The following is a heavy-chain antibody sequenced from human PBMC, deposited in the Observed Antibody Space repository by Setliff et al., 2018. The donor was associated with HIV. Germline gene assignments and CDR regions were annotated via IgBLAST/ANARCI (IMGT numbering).Heavy chain of an antibody. CDR2: IYGSGST. CDR3: AKRAVQDGTVTSSNWFES. CDR1: GDSIGTYS. Sequence: SETLSLTCAVSGDSIGTYSWHWLRQPPGKGLEWIGYIYGSGSTGYNPSLTSRVAMSTDTPNNRFALKLTSVTAADTAVYYCAKRAVQDGTVTSSNWFESWGQGTLVTVSS. D-gene: IGHD1-7*01. V-gene: IGHV4-4*09. J-gene: IGHJ5*01.